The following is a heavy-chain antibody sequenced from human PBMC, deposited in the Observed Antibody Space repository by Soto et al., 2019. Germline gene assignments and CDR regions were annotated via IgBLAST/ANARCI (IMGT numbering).Heavy chain of an antibody. Sequence: PSETLSLTCTVSGGSISSSSYYWGWIRQPPGKGLEWIGSIYYSGSTYYNPSLKSRVTISVDTSKNQFSLKLSSVTAADTAVYYCASIEMATIFGAFDIWGQGTMVTVSS. CDR3: ASIEMATIFGAFDI. V-gene: IGHV4-39*01. CDR2: IYYSGST. CDR1: GGSISSSSYY. J-gene: IGHJ3*02. D-gene: IGHD3-3*01.